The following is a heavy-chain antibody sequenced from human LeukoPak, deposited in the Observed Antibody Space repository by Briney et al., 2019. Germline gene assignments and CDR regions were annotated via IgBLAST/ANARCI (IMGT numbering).Heavy chain of an antibody. J-gene: IGHJ4*02. D-gene: IGHD6-6*01. CDR3: ERGSIAPDY. CDR2: IHYSGST. Sequence: PSGTLSLTCTVSGDSINNSSYYWGWIRQPPGKGLEWIGSIHYSGSTYYNPSLKSRVTISVDTSKNRLSRRLRSVTAADTAVYYGERGSIAPDYWGQGILVTVSS. V-gene: IGHV4-39*02. CDR1: GDSINNSSYY.